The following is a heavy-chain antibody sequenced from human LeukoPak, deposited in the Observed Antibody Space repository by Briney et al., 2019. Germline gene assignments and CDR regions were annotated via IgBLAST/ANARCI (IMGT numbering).Heavy chain of an antibody. CDR1: GGSFSDYY. D-gene: IGHD3-22*01. CDR3: AREYYYDSSGALGY. CDR2: INHRGRT. V-gene: IGHV4-34*01. Sequence: SETLSLTCAVYGGSFSDYYWSWIRQPPGKGLEWIGEINHRGRTNNNPSLKSRVTMSVDTSKNQFSLKLSSVTAADTAVYYCAREYYYDSSGALGYWGQGTLVTVSS. J-gene: IGHJ4*02.